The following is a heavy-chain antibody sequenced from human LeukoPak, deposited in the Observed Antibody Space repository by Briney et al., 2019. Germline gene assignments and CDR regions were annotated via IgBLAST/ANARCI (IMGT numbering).Heavy chain of an antibody. CDR1: GGSINSYY. CDR3: ARGGYYGSGNDFRFDP. Sequence: PSETLSLTCTVSGGSINSYYWSWIRQPPGKGLECIGYIHYTGSTNYNPSLKSRATISVDTSKNQFSLKLGPVTAADTAIYYCARGGYYGSGNDFRFDPWGQGTLVTVSS. D-gene: IGHD3-10*01. CDR2: IHYTGST. V-gene: IGHV4-59*01. J-gene: IGHJ5*02.